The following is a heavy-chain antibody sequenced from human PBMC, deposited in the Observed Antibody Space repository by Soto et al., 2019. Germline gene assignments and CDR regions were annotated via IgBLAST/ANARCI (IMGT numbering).Heavy chain of an antibody. CDR2: INPSGGST. CDR3: ARACSGGSCKYYFDY. D-gene: IGHD2-15*01. Sequence: ASVKVSCKASGYTFTSYYMHWVRQAPGQGLEWMGIINPSGGSTSYAQKFQGRVTMTRDTSTSTVYMELSSLRSEDTAVYYCARACSGGSCKYYFDYWGQGTLVTVSS. CDR1: GYTFTSYY. J-gene: IGHJ4*02. V-gene: IGHV1-46*01.